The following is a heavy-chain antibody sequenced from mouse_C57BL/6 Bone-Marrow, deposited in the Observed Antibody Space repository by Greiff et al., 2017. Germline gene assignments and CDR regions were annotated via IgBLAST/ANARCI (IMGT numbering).Heavy chain of an antibody. Sequence: VQLQQPGAELVRPGTSVKLSCKASGYTFTSYWMHWVKQRPGQGLEWIGVIDPSDSYTNSNQKFKGKATLTVDTSSGTAYMQLSSLTSEDSAVCYYSRAGVCYGSSLACFAYGGQGTLVTVSA. CDR2: IDPSDSYT. V-gene: IGHV1-59*01. D-gene: IGHD1-1*01. CDR3: SRAGVCYGSSLACFAY. J-gene: IGHJ3*01. CDR1: GYTFTSYW.